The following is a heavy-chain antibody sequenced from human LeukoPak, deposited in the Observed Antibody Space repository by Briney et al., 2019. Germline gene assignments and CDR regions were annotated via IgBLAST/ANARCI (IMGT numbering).Heavy chain of an antibody. Sequence: GGSLRLSCAASGFTLSIYSMNWVRQAPGKGLEWVSSISSNSTYMYYADSVKGRFTISRDNAKNSPYLQMNSLRVEDTAVYYCARDDPDYYYYYMDVWGRGTTVTVSS. CDR1: GFTLSIYS. V-gene: IGHV3-21*01. CDR3: ARDDPDYYYYYMDV. CDR2: ISSNSTYM. J-gene: IGHJ6*03.